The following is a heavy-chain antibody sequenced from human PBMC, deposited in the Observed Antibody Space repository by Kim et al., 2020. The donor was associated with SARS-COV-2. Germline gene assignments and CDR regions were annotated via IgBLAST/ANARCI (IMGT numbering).Heavy chain of an antibody. CDR3: ERGDVNSTRIHEGRNWFDP. V-gene: IGHV3-53*01. Sequence: GGSLRLSCAASGFSVSSNYMSWVRQVPGKGLEWVSSIYSGGGTYYADSVMGRLTITRENSKNTVYLQMNSRRVEDPAGYYCERGDVNSTRIHEGRNWFDPWGRGNLVTVSS. CDR1: GFSVSSNY. D-gene: IGHD2-2*01. J-gene: IGHJ5*02. CDR2: IYSGGGT.